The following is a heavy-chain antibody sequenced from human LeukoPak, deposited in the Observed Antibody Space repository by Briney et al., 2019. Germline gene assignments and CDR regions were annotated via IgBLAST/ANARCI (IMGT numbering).Heavy chain of an antibody. CDR3: VGEGLAYCGGDCYSDAFDI. V-gene: IGHV1-46*01. D-gene: IGHD2-21*02. J-gene: IGHJ3*02. Sequence: ASVKVSCKASGYTFTSYYIHWVRQAPGEGLEWMGIINPSGGSTSYAQKFQGRVTMTRDMSTSTVYMELSSLRSEDTAVYYCVGEGLAYCGGDCYSDAFDIWGQGTMVTVSS. CDR1: GYTFTSYY. CDR2: INPSGGST.